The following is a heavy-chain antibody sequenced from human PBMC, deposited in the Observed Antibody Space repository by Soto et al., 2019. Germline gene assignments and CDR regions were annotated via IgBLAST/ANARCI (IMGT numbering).Heavy chain of an antibody. CDR3: ARDRGVYCSSTSCLEGDWFDP. V-gene: IGHV3-74*01. J-gene: IGHJ5*02. CDR2: INSDGSST. Sequence: GGSLRLSCAASGFTFSSYWMHWVRQAPGKGLVWVSRINSDGSSTSYADSVKGRFTISRDNAKNTLYLQMNSLRAEDTAVYYCARDRGVYCSSTSCLEGDWFDPWGQGTLVTVSS. D-gene: IGHD2-2*01. CDR1: GFTFSSYW.